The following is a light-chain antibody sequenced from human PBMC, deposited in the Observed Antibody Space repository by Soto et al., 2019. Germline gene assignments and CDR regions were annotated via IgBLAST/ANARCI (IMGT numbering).Light chain of an antibody. CDR2: GAS. CDR3: QQYGSSPPWT. CDR1: QSASSSY. V-gene: IGKV3-20*01. J-gene: IGKJ1*01. Sequence: EIVLTQSPGTLSLSPGERATLSCRASQSASSSYLAWYQQKPGQAPRLLIYGASSRATGIPDRFSGSGSGTDFTLTISRLEPEDFAVYYCQQYGSSPPWTFGQGTKVDNK.